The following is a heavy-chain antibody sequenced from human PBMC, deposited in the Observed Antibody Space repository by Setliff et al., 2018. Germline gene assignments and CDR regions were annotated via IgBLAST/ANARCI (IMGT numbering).Heavy chain of an antibody. D-gene: IGHD1-1*01. CDR3: ARTGTYRYFGS. CDR2: IHYRGTT. V-gene: IGHV4-39*01. J-gene: IGHJ4*02. CDR1: GDSISSGSHY. Sequence: PSETLSLTCTVSGDSISSGSHYWGWIRQPPGKGLEWIGRIHYRGTTYSNVSLASRLTISVDTSKNQFSLKLTSVTAADTAVYYCARTGTYRYFGSWGQGTRVTVSS.